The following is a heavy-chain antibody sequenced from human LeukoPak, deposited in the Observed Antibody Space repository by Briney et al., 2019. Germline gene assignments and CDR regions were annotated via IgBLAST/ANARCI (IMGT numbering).Heavy chain of an antibody. J-gene: IGHJ4*02. V-gene: IGHV3-49*04. Sequence: PGGSLRLSCTASGIAFGAYRMSWVRQAPGEGLEGVGFIRKKAYGGTTEYAASVKGRFTISRDDSKSIAYLQMNSLKTEDTAVYYCARDDSPDDYWGQGTLVTVSS. CDR2: IRKKAYGGTT. CDR3: ARDDSPDDY. CDR1: GIAFGAYR. D-gene: IGHD3-22*01.